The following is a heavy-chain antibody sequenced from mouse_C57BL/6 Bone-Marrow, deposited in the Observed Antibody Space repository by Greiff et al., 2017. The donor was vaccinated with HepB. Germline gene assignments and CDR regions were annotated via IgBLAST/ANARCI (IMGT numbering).Heavy chain of an antibody. CDR1: GFNIKDDY. D-gene: IGHD1-1*01. Sequence: VQLKESGAELVRPGASVKLSCTASGFNIKDDYMHWVKQRPEQGLEWIGWIDPENGDTEYASKFQGKATITADTSSNTAYLQLSSLTSEDTAVYYCTTRDYYGSSYKDWFAYWGQGTLVTVSA. CDR2: IDPENGDT. V-gene: IGHV14-4*01. J-gene: IGHJ3*01. CDR3: TTRDYYGSSYKDWFAY.